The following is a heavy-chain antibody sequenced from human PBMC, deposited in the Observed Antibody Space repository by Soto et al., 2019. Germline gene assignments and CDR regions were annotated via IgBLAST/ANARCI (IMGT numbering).Heavy chain of an antibody. CDR3: ARDRLIAVTGLLHY. J-gene: IGHJ4*02. D-gene: IGHD6-19*01. CDR1: GYPFTSYG. Sequence: QVQLVQSGAEVKKPGASVKVSCKTSGYPFTSYGINWVRQAPGQGPEWMGWISAYNGKTSYTQKFQGRVTMTTDTSTSTAYMERRSLRSDDTAVYYCARDRLIAVTGLLHYWGQGPLVTVSS. V-gene: IGHV1-18*01. CDR2: ISAYNGKT.